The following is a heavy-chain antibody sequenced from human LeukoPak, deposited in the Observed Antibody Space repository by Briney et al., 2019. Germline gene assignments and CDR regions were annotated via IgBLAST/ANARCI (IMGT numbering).Heavy chain of an antibody. CDR1: GYTFTSYY. J-gene: IGHJ3*02. V-gene: IGHV1-46*01. CDR3: ARSRSVHDAFDI. Sequence: ASVKVSCKASGYTFTSYYMHWVRQAPGQGLEWMGIINPSGGSTSYAQKFQGRVTMTRGMSTSTVYMELSSLRSEDTAVYYCARSRSVHDAFDIWGQGTMVTVSS. D-gene: IGHD3-3*01. CDR2: INPSGGST.